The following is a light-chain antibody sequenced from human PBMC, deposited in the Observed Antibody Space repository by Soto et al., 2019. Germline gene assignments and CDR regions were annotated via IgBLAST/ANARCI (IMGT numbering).Light chain of an antibody. CDR3: XXXXXXXPWT. Sequence: EIVMTQSPATLSVSPGERXTLSCRASQSVSSNLAWYQQKPGQAPRLLIYGASTRATGIPARFSGSGSGTEFTLTISXLXSXXXXXXXXXXXXXXXPWTFGQGTKVEIK. CDR1: QSVSSN. V-gene: IGKV3-15*01. CDR2: GAS. J-gene: IGKJ1*01.